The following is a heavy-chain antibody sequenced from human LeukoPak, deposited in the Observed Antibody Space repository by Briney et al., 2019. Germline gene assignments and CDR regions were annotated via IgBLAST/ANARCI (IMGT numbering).Heavy chain of an antibody. CDR1: GGSFSGYY. D-gene: IGHD1-26*01. J-gene: IGHJ4*02. CDR3: ARTYSGSYFDY. Sequence: SETLFLTCAVYGGSFSGYYWSWIRQPPGKGLEWIGEINHSGSTNYNPSLKSRVTISVDTSKNQFSLKLSSVTAADTAVYYCARTYSGSYFDYWGQGTLVTVSS. CDR2: INHSGST. V-gene: IGHV4-34*01.